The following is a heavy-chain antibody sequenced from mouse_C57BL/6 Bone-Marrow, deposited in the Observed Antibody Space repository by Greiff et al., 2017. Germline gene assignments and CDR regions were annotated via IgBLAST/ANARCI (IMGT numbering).Heavy chain of an antibody. CDR3: AREGGYYLCAY. V-gene: IGHV1-82*01. J-gene: IGHJ3*01. CDR1: GYAFSSSW. CDR2: IYPGDGDT. Sequence: QVQLQQSGPELVKPGASVQISCKASGYAFSSSWMNWVKQRPGEGLEWIGRIYPGDGDTNYNGKFTGKATLTADKSSSTAYMQLSSLTSEDSAVYFWAREGGYYLCAYWGQGTLVTVSA. D-gene: IGHD2-3*01.